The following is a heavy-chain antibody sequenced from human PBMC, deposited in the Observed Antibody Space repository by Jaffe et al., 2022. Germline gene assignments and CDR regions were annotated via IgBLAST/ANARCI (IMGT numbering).Heavy chain of an antibody. Sequence: EVQLVESGGGLVQPGESLKLSCAASGFTFSDSPMHWVRQAPGKGLEWVGRIRNGYATAYAESVRGRFTISRDDSKNTAYLQMNSLKSEDTAVYYCSRQTDSCNDYWGQGTLVTVSS. CDR3: SRQTDSCNDY. CDR1: GFTFSDSP. CDR2: IRNGYAT. D-gene: IGHD2-2*01. V-gene: IGHV3-73*02. J-gene: IGHJ4*02.